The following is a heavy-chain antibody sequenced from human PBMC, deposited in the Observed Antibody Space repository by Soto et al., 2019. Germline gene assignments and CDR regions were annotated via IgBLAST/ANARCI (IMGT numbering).Heavy chain of an antibody. CDR3: VRVVEDGRGGSCSFYGAFEI. CDR2: IGTAGDT. V-gene: IGHV3-13*01. CDR1: GFTFKNYY. J-gene: IGHJ3*02. Sequence: EEKLVEWGGGLVQPGGSLTLSCVASGFTFKNYYMHWVRQVTGNGLQWVSGIGTAGDTSYTDSVKGRFTLSRDNDQNDFYLHKNSRRVGDTAVYYYVRVVEDGRGGSCSFYGAFEIWGPGTMVTV. D-gene: IGHD2-15*01.